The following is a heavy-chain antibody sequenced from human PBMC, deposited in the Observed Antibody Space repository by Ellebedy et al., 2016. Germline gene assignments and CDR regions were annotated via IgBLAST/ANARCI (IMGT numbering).Heavy chain of an antibody. CDR1: GFTFSTFV. CDR3: AKMFPSGSLDMHFDY. D-gene: IGHD1-26*01. Sequence: GGSLRLXXAASGFTFSTFVMSWVRQAPGKGPEWVSGISGSGDNTYYTDSVKGRFTISRDNSKNTLYLQMHSLRAEDTAVYYCAKMFPSGSLDMHFDYWGQGTLVTVSS. V-gene: IGHV3-23*01. CDR2: ISGSGDNT. J-gene: IGHJ4*02.